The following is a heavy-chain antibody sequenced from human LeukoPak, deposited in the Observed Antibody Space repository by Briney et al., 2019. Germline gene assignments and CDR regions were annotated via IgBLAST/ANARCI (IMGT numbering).Heavy chain of an antibody. Sequence: GGSLRLSCAASGFTFSSYGMHWVRQAPGKGLEWVAVISYDGSNKYYADSVKGRFTISRDNSKNTLYLQMNSLRAEDTAVYYCAKEGGASRFDYWGQGTLVTVSS. D-gene: IGHD5-12*01. CDR2: ISYDGSNK. CDR3: AKEGGASRFDY. J-gene: IGHJ4*02. CDR1: GFTFSSYG. V-gene: IGHV3-30*18.